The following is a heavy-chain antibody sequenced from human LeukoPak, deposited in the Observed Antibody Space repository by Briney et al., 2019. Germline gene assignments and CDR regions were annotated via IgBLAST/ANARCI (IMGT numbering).Heavy chain of an antibody. Sequence: GRSLRPSCAVSGFTFSSYAMSWVRQAPGKWLEWVSAIGGSGGSTFYADSVKGRFIISRDSSKNTLYLQMNSLRAEDTAVYYCASPRIGSENDYYGMDVWGQGTTVTVSS. CDR2: IGGSGGST. CDR1: GFTFSSYA. CDR3: ASPRIGSENDYYGMDV. V-gene: IGHV3-23*01. D-gene: IGHD2-15*01. J-gene: IGHJ6*02.